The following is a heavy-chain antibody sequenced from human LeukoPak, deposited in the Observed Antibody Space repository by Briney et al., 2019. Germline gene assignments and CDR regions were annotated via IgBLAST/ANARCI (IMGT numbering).Heavy chain of an antibody. V-gene: IGHV4-31*11. J-gene: IGHJ3*02. CDR3: ARVPSVIDAFDI. Sequence: SETLSLTCAVSGGSISISNSNWWSWVRQPPGKGLEWIAYIYYTGSTYYNPSLKSRLTISVDTSKNHFSLRLSSMTAADTAVYYCARVPSVIDAFDIWGQGTMVTVSS. CDR2: IYYTGST. D-gene: IGHD2-21*01. CDR1: GGSISISNSNW.